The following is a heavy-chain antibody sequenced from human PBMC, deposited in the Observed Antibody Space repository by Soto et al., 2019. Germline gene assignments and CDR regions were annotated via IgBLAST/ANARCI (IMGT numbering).Heavy chain of an antibody. V-gene: IGHV1-18*01. CDR3: AKAGDGKWFET. CDR1: GYMFTSFG. CDR2: ISGYGDT. Sequence: QAQLVQSGTEVQKPGASVKVSCKTSGYMFTSFGVGWVRQAPGQGLEWMGWISGYGDTDYAQKLQGRVTMTIDRSTSTACRELNGLRADGTAVYYCAKAGDGKWFETWGQGTLVIVSS. D-gene: IGHD1-26*01. J-gene: IGHJ5*02.